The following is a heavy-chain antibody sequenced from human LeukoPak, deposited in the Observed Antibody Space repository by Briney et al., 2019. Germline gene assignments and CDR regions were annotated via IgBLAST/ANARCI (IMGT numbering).Heavy chain of an antibody. Sequence: GGSLRLSCAASGLNFHSYAMHWVRQAPGKGLEWVAVIWYDGSNKYYADSVKGRFTISRDNSKNTLYLQMNSLRAEDTAVYYCARDHGIAVAGTRYFDLWGRGTLVTVSS. V-gene: IGHV3-33*08. CDR3: ARDHGIAVAGTRYFDL. D-gene: IGHD6-19*01. CDR2: IWYDGSNK. CDR1: GLNFHSYA. J-gene: IGHJ2*01.